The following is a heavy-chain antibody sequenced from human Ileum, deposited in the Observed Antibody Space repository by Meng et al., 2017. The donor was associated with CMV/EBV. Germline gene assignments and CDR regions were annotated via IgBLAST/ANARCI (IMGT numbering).Heavy chain of an antibody. D-gene: IGHD2-21*02. Sequence: CKASGSTFTDNFMHWVRQAPGQGLEWMGRISGNNGNTRYARKFQGRVTMTRDTSTSTVYMELDRLTSDDTAVYYCARDLVVVTAPGDSWGQGTLVTVSS. V-gene: IGHV1-2*06. CDR3: ARDLVVVTAPGDS. CDR2: ISGNNGNT. J-gene: IGHJ4*02. CDR1: GSTFTDNF.